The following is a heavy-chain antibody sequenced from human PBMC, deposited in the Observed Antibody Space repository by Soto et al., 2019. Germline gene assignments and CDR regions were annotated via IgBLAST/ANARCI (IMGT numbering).Heavy chain of an antibody. D-gene: IGHD3-9*01. V-gene: IGHV3-11*03. CDR3: ARSSEPYYDILTGSFDY. CDR1: GFTFSDYY. Sequence: VMPGGSLRLSCAASGFTFSDYYMSWIRQAPGKGLEWVSYISSSSTYTNYADSVKGRFTISRDNAKNSLYLQMNSLRAEDTAVYYCARSSEPYYDILTGSFDYWGQGTLVTVSS. J-gene: IGHJ4*02. CDR2: ISSSSTYT.